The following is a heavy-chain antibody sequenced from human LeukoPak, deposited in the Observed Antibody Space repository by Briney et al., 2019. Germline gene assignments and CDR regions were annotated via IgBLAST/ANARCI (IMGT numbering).Heavy chain of an antibody. CDR3: ARVRSGWSDY. V-gene: IGHV4-39*07. CDR1: GGSISSSSYY. D-gene: IGHD6-19*01. CDR2: IYYSGST. J-gene: IGHJ4*02. Sequence: PSETLSLTCTVSGGSISSSSYYRGWIRQPPGKGLEWIGSIYYSGSTYYNPSLKSRVTISVDTSKNQFSLKLSSVTAADTAVYYCARVRSGWSDYWGQGTLVTVSS.